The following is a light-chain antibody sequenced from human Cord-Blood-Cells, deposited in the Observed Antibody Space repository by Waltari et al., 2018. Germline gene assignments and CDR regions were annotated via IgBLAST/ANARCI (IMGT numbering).Light chain of an antibody. V-gene: IGLV2-23*02. J-gene: IGLJ1*01. Sequence: QSALTQPASVSGSPGQSITISCTGTSSDVGSYNLVSWYQQHPGKAPKLIIYEVSKRPSCFSNRFSGSKSGNTASLTISGLQAEDEADYYCCSYAGSSTYVFGTGTKVTVL. CDR3: CSYAGSSTYV. CDR2: EVS. CDR1: SSDVGSYNL.